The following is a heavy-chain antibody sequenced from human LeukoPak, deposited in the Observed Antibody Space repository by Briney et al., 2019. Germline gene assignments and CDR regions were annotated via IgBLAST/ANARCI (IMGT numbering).Heavy chain of an antibody. CDR1: GFTFSSYS. D-gene: IGHD6-19*01. Sequence: PGGSLRLSCAASGFTFSSYSMNLVRQAPGKGLEWVSSISSSSSYIYYADSVKGRFTISRDNAKNSLYLQMNSLRAEDTAVYYCARQGIAVAGTDYWGQGTLVTVSS. J-gene: IGHJ4*02. V-gene: IGHV3-21*01. CDR2: ISSSSSYI. CDR3: ARQGIAVAGTDY.